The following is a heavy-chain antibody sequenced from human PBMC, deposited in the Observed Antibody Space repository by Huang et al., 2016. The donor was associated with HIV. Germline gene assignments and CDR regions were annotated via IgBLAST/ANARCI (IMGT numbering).Heavy chain of an antibody. Sequence: EVQLVESGGGLVKPGGSLRLSCAASGFPFSNAWMSWVRQATGKGVEWVGRIKRKTDGGTTDYAAPVKGRFTISRDDSKKTLYLKMNSLKSEDTAVYYCSSGSTSSPDYYYYYGMEVWGQGTTVTVSS. D-gene: IGHD2-2*01. CDR3: SSGSTSSPDYYYYYGMEV. CDR2: IKRKTDGGTT. CDR1: GFPFSNAW. V-gene: IGHV3-15*01. J-gene: IGHJ6*02.